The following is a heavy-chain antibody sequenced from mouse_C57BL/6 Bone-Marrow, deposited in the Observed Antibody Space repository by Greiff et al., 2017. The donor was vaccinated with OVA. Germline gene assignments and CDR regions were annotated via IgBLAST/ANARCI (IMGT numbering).Heavy chain of an antibody. D-gene: IGHD2-5*01. V-gene: IGHV5-6*01. CDR1: GFTFSSYG. CDR3: ARCFYSNFAY. J-gene: IGHJ3*01. Sequence: EVQVVESGGDLVKPGGSLKLSCAASGFTFSSYGMSWVRQTPDTRLEWVATISSGGSYTYYPDSVKGRFTISRDNAKNTLYLQMSSLKSEDTAMYYCARCFYSNFAYWGQGTLVTVSA. CDR2: ISSGGSYT.